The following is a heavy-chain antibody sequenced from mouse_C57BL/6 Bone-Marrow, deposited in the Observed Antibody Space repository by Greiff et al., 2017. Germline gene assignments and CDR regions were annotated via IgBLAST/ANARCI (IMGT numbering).Heavy chain of an antibody. Sequence: EVQLQQSGPELVKPGASVKISCKASGYSFTDYNMNWVKQSPGKSLEWIGIINPNCGTTSYNEKFKGKATLTVDQSSSTAYMQRNSLTSEDSAVXYCASASELLAFDYWGQGTTLTVSS. V-gene: IGHV1-39*01. J-gene: IGHJ2*01. CDR3: ASASELLAFDY. CDR1: GYSFTDYN. D-gene: IGHD1-3*01. CDR2: INPNCGTT.